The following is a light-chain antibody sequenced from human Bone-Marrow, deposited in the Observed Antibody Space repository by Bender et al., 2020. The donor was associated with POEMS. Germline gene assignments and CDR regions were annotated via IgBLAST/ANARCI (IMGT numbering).Light chain of an antibody. J-gene: IGLJ1*01. CDR2: RNY. CDR3: AAWDDSLSVYV. V-gene: IGLV1-47*01. Sequence: QSVLTQAPSVSGTPGQGVNISCSGSGSNIGSNYVNWYQHLLGTGPKLLIYRNYQRPSGVPDRISASKSGTSASLVIRGLRSEDEADYYCAAWDDSLSVYVFGTGTKVSVL. CDR1: GSNIGSNY.